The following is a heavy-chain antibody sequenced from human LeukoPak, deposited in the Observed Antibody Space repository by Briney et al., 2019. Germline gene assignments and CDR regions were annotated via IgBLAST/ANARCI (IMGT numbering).Heavy chain of an antibody. V-gene: IGHV3-30*02. Sequence: GGSLRLSSAASGFTFSSYGMHWVRQAPGKGLEWVAFIRYDGSNKYYADSVKGRFTISRDNAKNSLYLQMSSLRADDTALYFCARLHRYGYYYYYMDVWGKGTAVSVSS. CDR2: IRYDGSNK. J-gene: IGHJ6*03. D-gene: IGHD5-18*01. CDR3: ARLHRYGYYYYYMDV. CDR1: GFTFSSYG.